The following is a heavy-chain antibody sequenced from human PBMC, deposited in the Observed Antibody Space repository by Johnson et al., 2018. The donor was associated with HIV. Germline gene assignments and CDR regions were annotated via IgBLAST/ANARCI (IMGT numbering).Heavy chain of an antibody. J-gene: IGHJ3*02. CDR1: GFTFSSYA. CDR2: ISYDGNIK. D-gene: IGHD3-22*01. V-gene: IGHV3-30-3*01. Sequence: QVHLVESGGGVVQPGRSLRLSCAASGFTFSSYAMHWVRQAPGKGLEWVAVISYDGNIKYYADSVKGRFTISRDNSKNTLYLQMNSLRAEDTAVYYCARAGYYYDSSGIFIPQDAFDIWGQGTMVTVSS. CDR3: ARAGYYYDSSGIFIPQDAFDI.